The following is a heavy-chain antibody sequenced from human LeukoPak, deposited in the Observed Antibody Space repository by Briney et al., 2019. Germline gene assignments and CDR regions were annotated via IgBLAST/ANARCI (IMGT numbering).Heavy chain of an antibody. CDR2: INPNSGGT. D-gene: IGHD1-1*01. V-gene: IGHV1-2*02. CDR3: ARVGATGTTSPLDY. J-gene: IGHJ4*02. Sequence: ASVKVSCKASGYTFTGYYMHWVRQAPGQGLEWMGWINPNSGGTDYAQKFQGRVTMTRDTSISTAYMELSRLRSDDTAVYYCARVGATGTTSPLDYWGQGTLVTVSS. CDR1: GYTFTGYY.